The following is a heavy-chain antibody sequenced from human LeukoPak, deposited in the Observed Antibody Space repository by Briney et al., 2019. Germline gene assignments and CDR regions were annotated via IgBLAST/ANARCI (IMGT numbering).Heavy chain of an antibody. Sequence: SQTLSLTCTVSGGSISSGSYYWSWIRQPAGKGLEWIGRIYTSGSTNYNPSLKSRVTISVDTSKNQFSLKLSSVTAADTAVYYCARSPGQSLRSAWFDPWGQGTLVTVSS. D-gene: IGHD4-17*01. V-gene: IGHV4-61*02. CDR3: ARSPGQSLRSAWFDP. CDR2: IYTSGST. CDR1: GGSISSGSYY. J-gene: IGHJ5*02.